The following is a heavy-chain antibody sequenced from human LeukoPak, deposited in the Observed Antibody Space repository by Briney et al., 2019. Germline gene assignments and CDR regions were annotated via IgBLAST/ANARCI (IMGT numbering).Heavy chain of an antibody. CDR1: GFTFSSYA. CDR2: ISGSGGST. CDR3: AKGYNCCSTSCLYYYMDV. J-gene: IGHJ6*03. Sequence: PGGSLRLSCAASGFTFSSYAMSWVRQAPGKGLEWVSAISGSGGSTYYADSVKGRFTISRDNSKNTLYLQMNSLRAEDTAVYYCAKGYNCCSTSCLYYYMDVWGKGTTVTVSS. V-gene: IGHV3-23*01. D-gene: IGHD2-2*01.